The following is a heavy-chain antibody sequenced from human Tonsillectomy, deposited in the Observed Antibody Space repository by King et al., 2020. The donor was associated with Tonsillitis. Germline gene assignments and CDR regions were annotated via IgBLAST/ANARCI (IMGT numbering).Heavy chain of an antibody. J-gene: IGHJ6*03. V-gene: IGHV3-33*08. CDR1: GFTFSSYA. CDR2: IWYDGSNK. Sequence: VQLVESGGGVVQPGRSLRLSCAASGFTFSSYAMHWVRQAPGKGLEWVAIIWYDGSNKHYADSVKGRFTISRDSSKNTRYLQMNNLRAEDTAVYYCAREKTPFYYYFHMDVWGKGTTVTVSS. CDR3: AREKTPFYYYFHMDV.